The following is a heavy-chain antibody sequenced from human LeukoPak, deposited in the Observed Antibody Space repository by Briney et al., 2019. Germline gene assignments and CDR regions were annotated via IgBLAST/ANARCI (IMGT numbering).Heavy chain of an antibody. D-gene: IGHD4-17*01. J-gene: IGHJ4*02. CDR3: ARDPSTTVTSD. Sequence: GASVKVSCKASGFTFTSYDINWVRQTTGQGLEWMGWMNPNNGNTGYAQKFQGRVTMTRDTSISTAYMELRSLRSEDTAVYYCARDPSTTVTSDWGQGTLVTVSS. CDR1: GFTFTSYD. V-gene: IGHV1-8*01. CDR2: MNPNNGNT.